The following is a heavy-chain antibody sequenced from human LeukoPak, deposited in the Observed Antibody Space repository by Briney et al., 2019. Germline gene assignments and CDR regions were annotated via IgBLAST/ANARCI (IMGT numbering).Heavy chain of an antibody. CDR2: IGGLGSST. Sequence: GGSLRLSCAASGFTFSSYAMSWVRQAPGKGLEWVSAIGGLGSSTYYGDSVKGRFTISRDNSKNTVYLQMDSLRVEDTAVYYCARDPGVVAFHYFDFWGQGTLITVPS. J-gene: IGHJ4*02. D-gene: IGHD3-3*01. CDR1: GFTFSSYA. CDR3: ARDPGVVAFHYFDF. V-gene: IGHV3-23*01.